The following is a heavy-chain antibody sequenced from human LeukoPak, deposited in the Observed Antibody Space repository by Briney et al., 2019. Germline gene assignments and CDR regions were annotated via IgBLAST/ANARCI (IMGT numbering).Heavy chain of an antibody. J-gene: IGHJ4*02. CDR1: GFTFSSYA. CDR3: ARDLMVRGVNPHY. CDR2: ISYDGSNK. D-gene: IGHD3-10*01. Sequence: GGSLRLSCAASGFTFSSYAMHWVRQAPGKGLEWVAVISYDGSNKYYADSVKGRFTISRDNSKNTLYLQMSSLRAEDTAVYYCARDLMVRGVNPHYWGQGTLVTVSS. V-gene: IGHV3-30-3*01.